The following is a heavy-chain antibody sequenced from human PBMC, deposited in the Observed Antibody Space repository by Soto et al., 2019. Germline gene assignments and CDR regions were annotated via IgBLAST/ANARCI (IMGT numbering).Heavy chain of an antibody. CDR1: GFTFSSYA. J-gene: IGHJ4*02. D-gene: IGHD6-25*01. V-gene: IGHV3-64*04. CDR3: AIAAPAKIDY. CDR2: ITSNGGST. Sequence: GGSLRLSCSASGFTFSSYAMHWVRQAPGKGLEYVSVITSNGGSTYYADSVKGRFTISRDNSKNTLYLQMNSLRAEDTAVYYCAIAAPAKIDYWGQGTLVTVSS.